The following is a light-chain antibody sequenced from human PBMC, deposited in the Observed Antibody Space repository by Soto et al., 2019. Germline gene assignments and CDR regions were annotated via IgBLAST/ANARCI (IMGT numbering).Light chain of an antibody. CDR3: MQALQTPLFT. CDR2: FGS. CDR1: QSILHSNGYNY. J-gene: IGKJ3*01. Sequence: DLVLTPSPLSLPVTPGEPASISCRSSQSILHSNGYNYLDWYLQKPGQSPQLLIYFGSNRASGVHGRFSVSGSGTDFTLKISRVEAEDVGVYYCMQALQTPLFTVGPGTKVDI. V-gene: IGKV2-28*01.